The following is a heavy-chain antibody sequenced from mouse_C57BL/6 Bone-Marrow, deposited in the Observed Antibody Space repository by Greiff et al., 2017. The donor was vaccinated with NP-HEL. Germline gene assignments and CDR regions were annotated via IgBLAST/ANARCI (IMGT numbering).Heavy chain of an antibody. D-gene: IGHD2-4*01. J-gene: IGHJ1*03. CDR2: IHPNSGST. V-gene: IGHV1-64*01. CDR3: ARRGIYYDYDWYFDV. CDR1: GYTFTSYW. Sequence: QVHVKQSGAELVKPGASVKLSCKASGYTFTSYWMHWVKQRPGQGLEWIGMIHPNSGSTNYNEKFKSKATLTVDKSSSTAYMQLSSLTSEDSAVYYCARRGIYYDYDWYFDVWGTGTTVTVSS.